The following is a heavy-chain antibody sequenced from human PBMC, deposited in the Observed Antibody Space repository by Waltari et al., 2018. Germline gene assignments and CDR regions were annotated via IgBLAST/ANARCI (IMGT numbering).Heavy chain of an antibody. D-gene: IGHD5-18*01. V-gene: IGHV4-4*07. J-gene: IGHJ6*03. CDR3: ARETVDTAMVTSYYYYYYMDV. Sequence: QVQLQESGPGLVKPSETLSLTCTVSGGSISSYYWSWIRQPAGKGLEWIGRIYTSGSTNHTPSLKSRVTMSVDTSKNQFSLKLSSVTAADTAVYYCARETVDTAMVTSYYYYYYMDVWGKGTTVTISS. CDR2: IYTSGST. CDR1: GGSISSYY.